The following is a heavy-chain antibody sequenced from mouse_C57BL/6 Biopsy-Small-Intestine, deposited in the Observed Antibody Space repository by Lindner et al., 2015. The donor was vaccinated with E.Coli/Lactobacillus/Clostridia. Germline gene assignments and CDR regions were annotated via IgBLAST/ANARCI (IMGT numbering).Heavy chain of an antibody. CDR2: INPYNGDT. CDR1: GYSFTGYF. Sequence: PELVKPGASVKMSCKASGYSFTGYFMSWVKQNHGKTLEWIGHINPYNGDTFYSQKFKDKATLTVDKSSSTAHMELRSLTSEDSAVYYCARGAYWGQGTLVTVSA. J-gene: IGHJ3*01. V-gene: IGHV1-20*01. CDR3: ARGAY.